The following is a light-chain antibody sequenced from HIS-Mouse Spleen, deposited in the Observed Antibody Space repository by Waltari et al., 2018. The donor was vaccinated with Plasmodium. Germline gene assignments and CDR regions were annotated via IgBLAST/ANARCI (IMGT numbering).Light chain of an antibody. V-gene: IGKV1D-8*02. CDR3: QQYYSFPWT. CDR1: QSISSY. Sequence: AIWMTQSPSLLSASPGGRVTISCRMSQSISSYLAWYQQKPGKAPELLIYAASTLQSGVPSRFSGSGSGTDFTLTISCLQSEDFATYYCQQYYSFPWTFGQGTKVEIK. CDR2: AAS. J-gene: IGKJ1*01.